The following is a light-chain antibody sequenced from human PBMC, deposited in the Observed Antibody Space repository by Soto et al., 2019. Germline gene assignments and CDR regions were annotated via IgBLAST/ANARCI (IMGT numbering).Light chain of an antibody. V-gene: IGKV4-1*01. CDR2: WAS. CDR1: QSVLYSSNNKNY. CDR3: QQYYSTPWT. Sequence: DIVITQSPDSLALSLGERATINCQSSQSVLYSSNNKNYLAWYQQKPGQPPKLLIYWASARESGVPDRFSGSGSGTDFTLTISSLQAEDVAVYYCQQYYSTPWTFGQGTKVDI. J-gene: IGKJ1*01.